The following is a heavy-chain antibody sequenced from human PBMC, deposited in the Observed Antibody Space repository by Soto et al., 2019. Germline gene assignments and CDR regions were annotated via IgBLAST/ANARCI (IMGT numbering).Heavy chain of an antibody. CDR2: IGGSGGST. J-gene: IGHJ4*02. V-gene: IGHV3-23*01. CDR3: AKEDIVVVTATPYLDY. Sequence: EVQLLESGGGLVQPGGSLRLSCAASGFTFSSYAMSWVRQAPGKGLEWVSGIGGSGGSTYYADSVKGRFTFSRDNSRNTLYLQMNSLRAEDTAAYYCAKEDIVVVTATPYLDYWGQGTLVTVSS. CDR1: GFTFSSYA. D-gene: IGHD2-21*02.